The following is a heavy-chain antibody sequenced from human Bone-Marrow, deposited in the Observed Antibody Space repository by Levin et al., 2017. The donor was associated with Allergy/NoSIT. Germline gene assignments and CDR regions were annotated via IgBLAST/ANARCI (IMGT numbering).Heavy chain of an antibody. CDR3: VKGSSGGRPYYFDY. CDR1: GFTFRSYA. D-gene: IGHD2-15*01. CDR2: INAAGYAT. V-gene: IGHV3-23*01. J-gene: IGHJ4*02. Sequence: GGSLRLSCAASGFTFRSYAMSWVRQAPGKGLEWVSAINAAGYATFLADSVKGRFTISRDNSQNTLYLDMDSLRAEDTAIYYCVKGSSGGRPYYFDYWGQGNLVTVSS.